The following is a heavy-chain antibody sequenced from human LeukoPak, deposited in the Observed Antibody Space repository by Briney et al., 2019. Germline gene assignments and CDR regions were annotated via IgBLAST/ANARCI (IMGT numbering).Heavy chain of an antibody. CDR3: ARDFGRSRIQPGSDF. J-gene: IGHJ4*02. CDR2: INTGGRSN. Sequence: GESLRLPCAASGFTFSSYYMHWVRQAPGKGLVWVSRINTGGRSNTYAVSVKGLFTISRDNAKNALYPQMNSLTAEDTALYYCARDFGRSRIQPGSDFWGQGSLVIVSS. D-gene: IGHD2-15*01. V-gene: IGHV3-74*01. CDR1: GFTFSSYY.